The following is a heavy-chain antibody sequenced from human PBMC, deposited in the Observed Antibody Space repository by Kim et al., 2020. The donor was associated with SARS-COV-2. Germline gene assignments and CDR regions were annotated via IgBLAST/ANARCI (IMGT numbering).Heavy chain of an antibody. J-gene: IGHJ4*02. CDR3: AREADVLRYLRGPGSSFDY. V-gene: IGHV3-7*03. CDR2: IKQDGSEK. D-gene: IGHD3-9*01. Sequence: GGSLRLSCAASGFTFSSYWMSWVRQAPGKGLEWVANIKQDGSEKYYVDSVKGRFTISRDNAKNSLYLQMNSLRAEDTAVYYCAREADVLRYLRGPGSSFDYWGQGTLVTVSS. CDR1: GFTFSSYW.